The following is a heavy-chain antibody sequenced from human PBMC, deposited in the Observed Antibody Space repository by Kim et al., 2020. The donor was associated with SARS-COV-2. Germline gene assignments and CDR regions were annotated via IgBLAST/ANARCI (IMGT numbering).Heavy chain of an antibody. D-gene: IGHD5-18*01. CDR3: ATPDVDTAMVGSYYGMDV. CDR2: FDPEDGET. CDR1: GYTLTELS. J-gene: IGHJ6*02. Sequence: ASVKVSCKVSGYTLTELSMHWVRQAPGKGLEWMGGFDPEDGETIYAQKFQGRVTMTEDTSTDTAYMELSSLRSEDTAVYYCATPDVDTAMVGSYYGMDVWGQGTTVTVSS. V-gene: IGHV1-24*01.